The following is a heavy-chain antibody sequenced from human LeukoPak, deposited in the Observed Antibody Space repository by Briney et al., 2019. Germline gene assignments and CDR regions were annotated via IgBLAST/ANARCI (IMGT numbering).Heavy chain of an antibody. V-gene: IGHV4-39*07. CDR3: ARGEIQLWCDY. CDR1: GGSISTNSYS. Sequence: PSETLSLTCIVSGGSISTNSYSWGWLRQPPGKGLEWIGTLYYNGNSYYTPSLERRVTITADTSKNQFSLKLNSVTAADTAVYYCARGEIQLWCDYWGQGTLVTVSS. CDR2: LYYNGNS. D-gene: IGHD5-18*01. J-gene: IGHJ4*02.